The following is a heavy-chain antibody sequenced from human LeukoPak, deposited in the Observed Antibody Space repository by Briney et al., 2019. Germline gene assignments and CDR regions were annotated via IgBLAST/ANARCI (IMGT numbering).Heavy chain of an antibody. V-gene: IGHV4-38-2*01. CDR1: GYSISSSYY. Sequence: PSETLPLTCAVSGYSISSSYYWGWIRQPPGKGLEWIGSIYHSGNTYYNPSLKSRVTISVDTSKNQFSLKLSSVTAADTAVYYCARCLSSESTYYYYMDVWGKRTTVTVSS. CDR2: IYHSGNT. J-gene: IGHJ6*03. CDR3: ARCLSSESTYYYYMDV. D-gene: IGHD2/OR15-2a*01.